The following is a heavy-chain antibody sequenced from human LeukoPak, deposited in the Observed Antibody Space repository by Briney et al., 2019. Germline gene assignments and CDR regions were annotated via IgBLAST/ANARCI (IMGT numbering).Heavy chain of an antibody. CDR3: GRTGRWRGSYRDYYFDY. Sequence: SETLSLTCAVSGYSISSGYYWGWIRQPPGKGLEWIGSIYHSGSTYYNPSLKSRVTISVDTSKNQFSLKLSSVTAADTAVYYLGRTGRWRGSYRDYYFDYWGQGTLVTVSS. J-gene: IGHJ4*02. CDR1: GYSISSGYY. D-gene: IGHD1-26*01. V-gene: IGHV4-38-2*01. CDR2: IYHSGST.